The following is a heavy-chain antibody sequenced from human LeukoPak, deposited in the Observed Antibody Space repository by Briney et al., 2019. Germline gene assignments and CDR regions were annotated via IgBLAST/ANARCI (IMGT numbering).Heavy chain of an antibody. Sequence: GGSLRLSCAASGFTFSSYAMSWVRQAPGKGLECVSGISGSGDNTYYADSVKGRFTISRGNSKNTLYVQVNSLGTEDTAAYYCAKGSYYDSSGSFYFDYWGQGTLVTVSS. D-gene: IGHD3-22*01. J-gene: IGHJ4*02. CDR3: AKGSYYDSSGSFYFDY. CDR2: ISGSGDNT. CDR1: GFTFSSYA. V-gene: IGHV3-23*01.